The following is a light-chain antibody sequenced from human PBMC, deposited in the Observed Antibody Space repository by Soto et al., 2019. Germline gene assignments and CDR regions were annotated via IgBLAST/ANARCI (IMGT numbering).Light chain of an antibody. CDR3: SSYTSSSTHV. J-gene: IGLJ1*01. Sequence: QSALTQPXXVSXXXXXSXXXXXXXXDTDXXXXXXVSXXQQHXGQAXXLMLSEVNNRPSDVXNRFSGSKSGNTASLTISGLQAEDEADYYCSSYTSSSTHVFGTGTKLTVL. V-gene: IGLV2-14*01. CDR2: EVN. CDR1: DTDXXXXXX.